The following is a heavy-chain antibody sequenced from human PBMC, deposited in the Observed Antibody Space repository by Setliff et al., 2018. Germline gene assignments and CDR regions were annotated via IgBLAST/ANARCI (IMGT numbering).Heavy chain of an antibody. CDR3: ARINFYVSSGYYYAPDY. Sequence: ASVKVSCKASGDTFSTYALSWVRQAPGQGLEWMGVMNPGRGSRNYAQRFLGRVTMTTDTSTSTAYMELKSLRSDDTAVYYCARINFYVSSGYYYAPDYWGQGTLVTVSS. J-gene: IGHJ4*02. D-gene: IGHD3-22*01. V-gene: IGHV1-18*01. CDR1: GDTFSTYA. CDR2: MNPGRGSR.